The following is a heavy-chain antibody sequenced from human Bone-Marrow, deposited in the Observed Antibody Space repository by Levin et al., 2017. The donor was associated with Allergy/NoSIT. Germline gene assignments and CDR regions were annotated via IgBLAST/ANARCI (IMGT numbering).Heavy chain of an antibody. J-gene: IGHJ4*02. V-gene: IGHV3-23*01. D-gene: IGHD3-10*01. Sequence: GESLKISCAASGVTISSKDMSWVRQAPGKGLEWVSTITEGGSTYYADSVKGRFTISRDSSKTTLYLQMNSLRAEDTAIYYCAKVTWSREMNDFWGQGTLVTVSS. CDR3: AKVTWSREMNDF. CDR2: ITEGGST. CDR1: GVTISSKD.